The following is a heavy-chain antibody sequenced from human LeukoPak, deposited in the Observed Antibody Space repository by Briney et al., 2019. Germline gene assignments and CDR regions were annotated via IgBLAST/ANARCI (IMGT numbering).Heavy chain of an antibody. Sequence: ASVKVSCKASGYTFNGYYLHWVRQAPGQGLEWMGWINPNSGGANYAQKFQGRVTMTRDTSISTAYMELSRLRSDDTAVYYCARWMTTVITPDYWGQGTLVTVSS. CDR2: INPNSGGA. CDR1: GYTFNGYY. V-gene: IGHV1-2*02. CDR3: ARWMTTVITPDY. D-gene: IGHD4-11*01. J-gene: IGHJ4*02.